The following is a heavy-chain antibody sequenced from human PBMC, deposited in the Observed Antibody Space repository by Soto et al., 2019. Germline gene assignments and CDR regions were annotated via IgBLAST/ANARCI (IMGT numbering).Heavy chain of an antibody. V-gene: IGHV4-31*03. J-gene: IGHJ4*02. CDR1: GGSISSGGYY. Sequence: PSETLSLTCTVSGGSISSGGYYWSWIRQHPGKGLEWIGYIYYSGSTYYNPSLKSRVTISVDTSKNQFSLKLSSVTAADTAVYYCAGTSRGYSYGTIYWGQGTLVTVSS. CDR3: AGTSRGYSYGTIY. D-gene: IGHD5-18*01. CDR2: IYYSGST.